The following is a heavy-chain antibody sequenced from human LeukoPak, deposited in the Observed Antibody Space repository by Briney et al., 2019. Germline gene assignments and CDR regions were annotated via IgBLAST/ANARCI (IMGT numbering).Heavy chain of an antibody. Sequence: GGSLRLSCAASGFTFSTYNMNWVRQAPGKGLEWVSYINSGSNTLYYANSVNGRFTVSRDNAKNSLYLQMNSLRAEDTAVYYCARDLLRSGSYFYWGQGTLVTVSS. CDR3: ARDLLRSGSYFY. CDR1: GFTFSTYN. V-gene: IGHV3-48*01. J-gene: IGHJ4*02. D-gene: IGHD1-26*01. CDR2: INSGSNTL.